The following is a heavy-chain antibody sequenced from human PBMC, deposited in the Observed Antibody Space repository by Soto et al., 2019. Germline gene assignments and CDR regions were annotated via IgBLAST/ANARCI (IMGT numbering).Heavy chain of an antibody. V-gene: IGHV3-30*18. Sequence: QVQLVESGGGVVQPGRSLRLSCAASGFTFSSYGMHWVRQAPGKGLEWVAVISYDGTNNYYTESVKGRFTISRDNSKNSVFLPMNSLRAEDTAVYFCAKGDCSGGSCYFSAFDIWGQGTMVTVSS. CDR1: GFTFSSYG. J-gene: IGHJ3*02. CDR3: AKGDCSGGSCYFSAFDI. D-gene: IGHD2-15*01. CDR2: ISYDGTNN.